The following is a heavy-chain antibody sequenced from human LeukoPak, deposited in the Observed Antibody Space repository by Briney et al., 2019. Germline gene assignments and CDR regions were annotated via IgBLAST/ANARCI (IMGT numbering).Heavy chain of an antibody. CDR3: ARRAAARLYFEY. Sequence: SETLSLTCSVCGGSLSSSSYYWGWIRQPRGKGREGCGSIYYSGSTYYNPSLKSRVTISVDASKHQYSLQLSSVPAADTAVSSCARRAAARLYFEYWGQGTLVTVSS. CDR2: IYYSGST. J-gene: IGHJ4*02. V-gene: IGHV4-39*01. CDR1: GGSLSSSSYY. D-gene: IGHD6-6*01.